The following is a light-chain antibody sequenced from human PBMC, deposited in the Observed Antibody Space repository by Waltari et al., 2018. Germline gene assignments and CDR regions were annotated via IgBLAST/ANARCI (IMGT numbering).Light chain of an antibody. J-gene: IGKJ1*01. CDR2: YGS. CDR3: MQALQTPRT. V-gene: IGKV2-28*01. CDR1: QSLLHSSGDNY. Sequence: DIVMTQSPLSLPVTPGEPASISCRSSQSLLHSSGDNYLDWYLQKPGQSPQLLIYYGSNRASGVPDRFSGSGSGTDFTLKISRVDAEDVGVYYCMQALQTPRTFGQGTKVEIK.